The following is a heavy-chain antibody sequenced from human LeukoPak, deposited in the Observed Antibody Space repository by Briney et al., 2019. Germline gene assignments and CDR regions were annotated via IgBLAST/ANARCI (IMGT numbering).Heavy chain of an antibody. CDR1: GFTFSSYS. CDR3: ARDILSPPFDL. J-gene: IGHJ2*01. Sequence: GGSLRLSCAASGFTFSSYSMTWVRQAPGKGLEWVSSISSSSSYIYYADSVKGRFTISRDNAKNSLYLQMNSLRAEDTAVYYCARDILSPPFDLWGRGTLVTVSS. V-gene: IGHV3-21*01. D-gene: IGHD2-21*01. CDR2: ISSSSSYI.